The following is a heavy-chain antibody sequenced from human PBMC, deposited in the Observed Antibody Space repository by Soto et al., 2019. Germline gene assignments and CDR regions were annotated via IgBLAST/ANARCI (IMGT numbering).Heavy chain of an antibody. D-gene: IGHD7-27*01. CDR3: ARLGTSDAFDI. J-gene: IGHJ3*02. Sequence: SDTLSLTCTVSGGSISSYYWSWIRQPPGKGLEWIGYIYYSGSTNYNPSLKSRVTISVDTSKNQFSLKLSSVTAADTAVYYCARLGTSDAFDIWGQGTMVP. V-gene: IGHV4-59*08. CDR2: IYYSGST. CDR1: GGSISSYY.